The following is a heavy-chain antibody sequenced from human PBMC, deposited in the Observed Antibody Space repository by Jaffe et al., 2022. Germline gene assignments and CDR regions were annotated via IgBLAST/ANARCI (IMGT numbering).Heavy chain of an antibody. J-gene: IGHJ4*02. V-gene: IGHV1-46*03. CDR2: INPSGGST. CDR1: GYTFTSYY. CDR3: ARDLKPYCTGGVCYKAEGRDYFDY. D-gene: IGHD2-8*02. Sequence: QVQLVQSGAEVKKPGASVKVSCKASGYTFTSYYMHWVRQAPGQGLEWMGIINPSGGSTSYAQKFQGRVTMTRDTSTSTVYMELSSLRSEDTAVYYCARDLKPYCTGGVCYKAEGRDYFDYWGQGTLVTVSS.